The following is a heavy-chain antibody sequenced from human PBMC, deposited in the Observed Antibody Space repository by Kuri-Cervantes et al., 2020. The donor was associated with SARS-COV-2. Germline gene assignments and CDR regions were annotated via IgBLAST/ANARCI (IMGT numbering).Heavy chain of an antibody. CDR2: ISYDGSNK. J-gene: IGHJ3*02. D-gene: IGHD3-10*01. CDR3: ARSHTTRKELLWFGELLLSAFDI. V-gene: IGHV3-30-3*01. Sequence: LSLTCAASGFTFSSYAMHWVRQAPGKGLEWVAVISYDGSNKYYADSVKGRFTISRDNSKNTLYLQMNSLRAEDTAVYYCARSHTTRKELLWFGELLLSAFDIWGQGTMVTVSS. CDR1: GFTFSSYA.